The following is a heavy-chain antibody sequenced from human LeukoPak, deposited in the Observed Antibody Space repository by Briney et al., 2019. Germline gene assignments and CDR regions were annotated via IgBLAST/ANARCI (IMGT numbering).Heavy chain of an antibody. D-gene: IGHD5-18*01. V-gene: IGHV1-2*02. CDR3: ASLSRGYSYGYDATYVDY. Sequence: ASVKVSCKASGYTFTGYYMHWVRQAPGQGLEWMGWINPNSGRTNYAQKFQGRVTMTRDTSISTAYMELSRLRSDDTAVYYCASLSRGYSYGYDATYVDYWGQGTLVTVSS. CDR1: GYTFTGYY. CDR2: INPNSGRT. J-gene: IGHJ4*02.